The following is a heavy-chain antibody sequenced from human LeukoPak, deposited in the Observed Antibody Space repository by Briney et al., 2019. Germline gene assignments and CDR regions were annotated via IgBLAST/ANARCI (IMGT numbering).Heavy chain of an antibody. V-gene: IGHV3-53*01. D-gene: IGHD3-9*01. CDR2: IYSGGTT. CDR3: ARDNDDILTGYYYGMAV. Sequence: GGSLRLSCAASGFTVSSNYMSWVRQAPGKGLEWVSVIYSGGTTYYADSVKSRFTISRDNSKNTLYLQMNSLRAEDTAVYYCARDNDDILTGYYYGMAVWGQGTTVTVSS. J-gene: IGHJ6*02. CDR1: GFTVSSNY.